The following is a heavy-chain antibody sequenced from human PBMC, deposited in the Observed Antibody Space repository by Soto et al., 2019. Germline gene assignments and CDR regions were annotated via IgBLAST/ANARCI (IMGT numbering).Heavy chain of an antibody. CDR2: IDHSGST. V-gene: IGHV4-34*01. CDR1: GGSFSGYY. D-gene: IGHD1-1*01. CDR3: ARDLGLRSAGDLYYYYMDV. Sequence: PSETRSLTCAVYGGSFSGYYWNWIRQPPGKGLEWIGEIDHSGSTKYNSSLKSRVTISVDTSKNQFSLKVSSVTAADTAVYYCARDLGLRSAGDLYYYYMDVWGKGTTVTVSS. J-gene: IGHJ6*03.